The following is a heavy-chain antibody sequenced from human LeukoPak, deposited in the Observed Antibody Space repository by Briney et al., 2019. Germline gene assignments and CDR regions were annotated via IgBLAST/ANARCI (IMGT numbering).Heavy chain of an antibody. CDR3: ARRGYYDSSGYHFDY. J-gene: IGHJ4*02. D-gene: IGHD3-22*01. CDR1: GFTFSSYS. V-gene: IGHV3-21*01. CDR2: ISSSSSYI. Sequence: PGGSLRLSCAASGFTFSSYSMNWVRQAPGKGLEWVSSISSSSSYIYYADSVKGRFTISRDNAKNSLYLQMNSLRAEDTAVYYCARRGYYDSSGYHFDYWGQGTLVTVSS.